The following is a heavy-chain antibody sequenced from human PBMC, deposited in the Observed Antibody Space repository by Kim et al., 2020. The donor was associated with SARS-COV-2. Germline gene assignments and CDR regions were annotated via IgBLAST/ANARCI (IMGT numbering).Heavy chain of an antibody. CDR3: ARELVVPAANWFDP. D-gene: IGHD2-2*01. CDR1: GYTFTGYY. V-gene: IGHV1-2*02. J-gene: IGHJ5*02. CDR2: INPNSGGT. Sequence: ASVKVSCKASGYTFTGYYMHWVRQAPGQGLEWMGWINPNSGGTNYAQKFQGRVTMTRDTSISTAYMELSRLRSDDTAVYYCARELVVPAANWFDPWGQGTLVTVSS.